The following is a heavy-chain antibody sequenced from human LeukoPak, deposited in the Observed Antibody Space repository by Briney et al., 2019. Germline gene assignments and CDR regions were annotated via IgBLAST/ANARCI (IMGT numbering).Heavy chain of an antibody. V-gene: IGHV4-59*01. J-gene: IGHJ4*02. CDR2: IYYSGST. CDR3: ARLYYYDSSGYYPYFDY. Sequence: SETLSLTCTASGGSISSYYWSWIRQPPGKGLEWIGYIYYSGSTNYNPSLKSRVTISVDTSKNQFSLKLSSVTAADTAVYYCARLYYYDSSGYYPYFDYWGQGTLVTVSS. D-gene: IGHD3-22*01. CDR1: GGSISSYY.